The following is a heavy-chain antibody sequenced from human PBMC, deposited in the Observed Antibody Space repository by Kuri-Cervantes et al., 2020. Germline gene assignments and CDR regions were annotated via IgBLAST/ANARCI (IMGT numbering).Heavy chain of an antibody. Sequence: GESLKISCAASGFTFSSQWMYWVRQAPGKGLVWVSRITSDGSSIIYADAVKDRFTISRDNAKNTLYLQMNSLRAEDTAVYYCARSPRYCSGGRCYGRYFQHWGQGTLVTVSS. J-gene: IGHJ1*01. V-gene: IGHV3-74*01. CDR2: ITSDGSSI. D-gene: IGHD2-15*01. CDR1: GFTFSSQW. CDR3: ARSPRYCSGGRCYGRYFQH.